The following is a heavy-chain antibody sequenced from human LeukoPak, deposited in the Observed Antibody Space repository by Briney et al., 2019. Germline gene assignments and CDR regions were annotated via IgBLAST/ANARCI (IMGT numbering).Heavy chain of an antibody. CDR1: GGSISSSNW. Sequence: PSETLSLTCAVSGGSISSSNWWSWVRQPPGKGLEWIGEIYHSGSTNYNPSLKSRVTISVDTSKNQFSLKLSSVTAADTAVYYCARLLGNWFDPWGQGTLVTVSS. V-gene: IGHV4-4*02. CDR2: IYHSGST. J-gene: IGHJ5*02. D-gene: IGHD7-27*01. CDR3: ARLLGNWFDP.